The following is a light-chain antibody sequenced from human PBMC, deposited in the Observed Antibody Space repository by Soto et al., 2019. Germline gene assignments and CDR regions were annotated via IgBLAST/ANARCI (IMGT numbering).Light chain of an antibody. V-gene: IGKV3-20*01. CDR2: GAS. CDR1: QSVSSSY. CDR3: QQYGRA. Sequence: EIVLTQSPGTLSLSPGERATLSCRASQSVSSSYLAWSQQKPGQAPRLLIYGASSRATGIPDRFSGSGSGTDFTLTISRLEPEDFAVYYCQQYGRAFGPGTKVDIK. J-gene: IGKJ3*01.